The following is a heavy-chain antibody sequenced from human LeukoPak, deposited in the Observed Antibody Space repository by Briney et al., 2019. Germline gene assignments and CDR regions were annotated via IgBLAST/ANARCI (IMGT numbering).Heavy chain of an antibody. CDR3: AKGNGYSSSSYYYYYMDV. CDR2: IRYDGSNK. D-gene: IGHD6-6*01. V-gene: IGHV3-30*02. CDR1: GFTFSSYA. J-gene: IGHJ6*03. Sequence: GGSLRLSCAASGFTFSSYAMHWVRQAPGKGLEWVAFIRYDGSNKYYADSVKGRFTISRDNSKNTLYLQMNSLRAEDTAVYYCAKGNGYSSSSYYYYYMDVWGKGTTVTVSS.